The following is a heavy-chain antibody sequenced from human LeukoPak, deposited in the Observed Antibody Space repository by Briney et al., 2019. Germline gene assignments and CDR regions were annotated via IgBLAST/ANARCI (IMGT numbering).Heavy chain of an antibody. CDR1: GFTFSSYA. V-gene: IGHV3-23*01. D-gene: IGHD5-24*01. CDR3: AKHLATIEIEGYFDY. J-gene: IGHJ4*02. Sequence: GGSLRLSCAATGFTFSSYAMSWVRQAPGKGLEWVSAISGSGGSTYYADSVKGRFTISRDNSKTTLYLQMNSLRAEDTAVYYCAKHLATIEIEGYFDYWGQGTLVTVSS. CDR2: ISGSGGST.